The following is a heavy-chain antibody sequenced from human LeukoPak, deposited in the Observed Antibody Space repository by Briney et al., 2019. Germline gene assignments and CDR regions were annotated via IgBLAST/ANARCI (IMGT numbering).Heavy chain of an antibody. V-gene: IGHV4-38-2*01. J-gene: IGHJ5*02. D-gene: IGHD3-22*01. Sequence: PSETLSLTCAVSGYSISSGYYWGWIRQPPGKGLEWIGSIYYSGSTYYNPSLKSRVTISVDTSKNQFSLKLSSVTAADTAVYYCARVFPHYYDSRINWFDPWGQGTLVTVSS. CDR2: IYYSGST. CDR3: ARVFPHYYDSRINWFDP. CDR1: GYSISSGYY.